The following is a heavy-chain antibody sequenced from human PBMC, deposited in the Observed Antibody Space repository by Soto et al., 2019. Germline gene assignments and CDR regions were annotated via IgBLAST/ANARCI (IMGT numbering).Heavy chain of an antibody. J-gene: IGHJ4*02. CDR1: GFTFSNYA. CDR2: VSGSGDNT. V-gene: IGHV3-23*01. Sequence: EVHLLESGGGLVRPGGSLRLSCAASGFTFSNYAMSWVRQAPGKGLEWVSGVSGSGDNTGYADSVKGRFTISRDNSKNTLYLQMNNLRTEDTAIYYCVKDCSAASCYLPLDYWGQGTLVTVSS. CDR3: VKDCSAASCYLPLDY. D-gene: IGHD2-2*01.